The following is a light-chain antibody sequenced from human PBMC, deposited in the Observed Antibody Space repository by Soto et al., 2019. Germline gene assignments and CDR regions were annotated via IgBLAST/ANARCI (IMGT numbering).Light chain of an antibody. V-gene: IGKV3-15*01. J-gene: IGKJ1*01. CDR1: QFVSSN. CDR3: QQYNNWPRT. CDR2: GAS. Sequence: ETVMTQSPATLSVSPGEGATRSCSASQFVSSNLAWYQQKPGQAPRLLIYGASTRATGIPARFSGSGSGTEFTLTISSLQSEDFAVYYCQQYNNWPRTFGQGTKVDIK.